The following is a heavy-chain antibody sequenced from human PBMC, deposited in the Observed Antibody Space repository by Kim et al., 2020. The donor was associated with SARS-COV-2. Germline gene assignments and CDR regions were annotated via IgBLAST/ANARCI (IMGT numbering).Heavy chain of an antibody. CDR3: AREVATTPSYGMDV. Sequence: ADSVKGRFTISRDNAKNSLYRQMNSLRAEDTAVYYCAREVATTPSYGMDVWGQGTTVTVSS. V-gene: IGHV3-48*03. J-gene: IGHJ6*02. D-gene: IGHD5-12*01.